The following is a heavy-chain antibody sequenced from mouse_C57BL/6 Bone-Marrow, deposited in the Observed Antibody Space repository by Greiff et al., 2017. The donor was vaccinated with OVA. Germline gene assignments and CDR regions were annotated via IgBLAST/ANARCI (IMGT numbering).Heavy chain of an antibody. CDR2: ISDGGSYT. V-gene: IGHV5-4*01. J-gene: IGHJ4*01. CDR3: ARLGLYAMDY. D-gene: IGHD4-1*01. CDR1: GFTFSSYA. Sequence: EVQGVESGGGLVKPGGSLKLSCAASGFTFSSYAMSWVRQTPEKRLEWVATISDGGSYTYYPDNVKGRFTISRDNAKNNLYLQMSHLKSEDTAMYYCARLGLYAMDYWGQGTSVTVSS.